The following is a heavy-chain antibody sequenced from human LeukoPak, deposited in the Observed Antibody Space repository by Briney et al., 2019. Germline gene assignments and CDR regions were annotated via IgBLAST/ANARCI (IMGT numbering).Heavy chain of an antibody. CDR2: IYPGDSDT. CDR3: ARQARTDYGSGTYYMN. Sequence: GESLKISCKGSGYSFPTYWIGWVRQMPGKGLEWMGIIYPGDSDTRYSPSFQGQVTISADKSISTAYLQWSSLKASDTAMYYCARQARTDYGSGTYYMNWGQGTLVTVSS. J-gene: IGHJ4*02. CDR1: GYSFPTYW. V-gene: IGHV5-51*01. D-gene: IGHD3-10*01.